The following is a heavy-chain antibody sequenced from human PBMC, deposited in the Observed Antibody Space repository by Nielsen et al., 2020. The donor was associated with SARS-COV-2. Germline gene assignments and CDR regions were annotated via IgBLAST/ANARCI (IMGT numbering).Heavy chain of an antibody. V-gene: IGHV4-31*03. CDR2: IYYSGST. J-gene: IGHJ5*02. Sequence: SETLSLTCTVSGGSISSGGYYWSWIRQHPGKGLEWIGYIYYSGSTHYNPSLKSRVTISVDTSKNQFSLKLSSVTAADTAVYYCARDYYSGWFDPWGQGTLVTVSS. CDR3: ARDYYSGWFDP. D-gene: IGHD3-22*01. CDR1: GGSISSGGYY.